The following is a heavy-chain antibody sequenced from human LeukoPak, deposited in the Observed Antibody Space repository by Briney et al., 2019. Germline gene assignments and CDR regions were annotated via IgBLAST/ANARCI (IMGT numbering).Heavy chain of an antibody. CDR3: ARDDGVVVLNGGLDY. J-gene: IGHJ4*02. D-gene: IGHD3-22*01. Sequence: SETLSLTCAVYGGSFSGYYWSWIRQPPGKGLEWIGEINHSGSTNYNPSLKGRVTISVDTSKKQFSLKLSSVTAADTAVYYCARDDGVVVLNGGLDYWGQGALVTVSS. CDR2: INHSGST. CDR1: GGSFSGYY. V-gene: IGHV4-34*01.